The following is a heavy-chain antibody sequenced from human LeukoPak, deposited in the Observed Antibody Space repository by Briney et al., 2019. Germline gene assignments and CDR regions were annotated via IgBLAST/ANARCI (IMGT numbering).Heavy chain of an antibody. D-gene: IGHD5-18*01. Sequence: GESLKISCKGSGYSFTNYWIGWVRQMPGKGLEGMGIIYPGDSDTRYSPSFQGHVTISVDKSISTAYLHWSSLKASDTAIYYCARGGIDTVMVTTGRFDYWGQGTLVTVSS. CDR2: IYPGDSDT. V-gene: IGHV5-51*01. CDR1: GYSFTNYW. CDR3: ARGGIDTVMVTTGRFDY. J-gene: IGHJ4*02.